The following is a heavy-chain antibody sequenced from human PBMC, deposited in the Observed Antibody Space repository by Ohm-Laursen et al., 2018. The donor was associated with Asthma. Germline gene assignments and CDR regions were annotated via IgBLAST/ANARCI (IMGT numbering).Heavy chain of an antibody. Sequence: SLRLSCAASGYTFSRYSIHWVRQIPGKGLECVASISTASTFIYYADSVRGRFTTSRDNARNSVYLQMNSLRAKDTALYYCARIGPEWELPGREYSLHHWGEGTLVTVSS. J-gene: IGHJ1*01. CDR2: ISTASTFI. D-gene: IGHD1-26*01. CDR3: ARIGPEWELPGREYSLHH. V-gene: IGHV3-21*01. CDR1: GYTFSRYS.